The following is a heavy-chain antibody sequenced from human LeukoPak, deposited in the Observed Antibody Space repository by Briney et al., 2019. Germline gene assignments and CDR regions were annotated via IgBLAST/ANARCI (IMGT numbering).Heavy chain of an antibody. CDR1: GYSFTSYW. J-gene: IGHJ4*02. D-gene: IGHD5-18*01. CDR2: IYPGDSDT. V-gene: IGHV5-51*01. Sequence: GESLKISCKGSGYSFTSYWIGWVRQMPGKGLEWMWIIYPGDSDTRYSPSFQGQVTISADKFISAAYLQWSSLKASDAAMYYCARRRGGYSYGYFDYWGQGTLVTVSS. CDR3: ARRRGGYSYGYFDY.